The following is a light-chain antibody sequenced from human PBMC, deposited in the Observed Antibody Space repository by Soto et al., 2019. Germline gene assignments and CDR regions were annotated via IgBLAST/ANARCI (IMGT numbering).Light chain of an antibody. CDR3: CSYACTFVV. CDR2: DVS. J-gene: IGLJ2*01. V-gene: IGLV2-11*01. CDR1: SRDVGGYNY. Sequence: QSVLTQPRSVSGAPGQSVTISCTGTSRDVGGYNYVAWYQQHPVKAPKLLIYDVSKRPSGVRDRFAGSKSGNTASLTISGLRADDEADYHCCSYACTFVVFGGGTKLTVL.